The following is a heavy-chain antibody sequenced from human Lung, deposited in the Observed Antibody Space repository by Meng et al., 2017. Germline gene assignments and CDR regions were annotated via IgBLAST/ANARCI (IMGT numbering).Heavy chain of an antibody. V-gene: IGHV4-4*02. CDR1: LGSITSSNW. J-gene: IGHJ4*02. Sequence: QVQLQESGPGLVKPTGTLSLTCSVSLGSITSSNWWSWVRQPPGKGLEWIGEISQSGRTNYDPSLRGRVTISVESNTQFPLKLSSVTAADTAVYYCASHVTMAGQRGFDYWGQGTLVTVSS. CDR3: ASHVTMAGQRGFDY. D-gene: IGHD6-19*01. CDR2: ISQSGRT.